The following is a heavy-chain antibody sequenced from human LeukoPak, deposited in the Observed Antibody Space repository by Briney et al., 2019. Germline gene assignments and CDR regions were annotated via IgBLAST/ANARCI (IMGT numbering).Heavy chain of an antibody. CDR3: ARDQYSGSLDY. D-gene: IGHD1-26*01. CDR2: FYSTGST. CDR1: GGSISSYY. V-gene: IGHV4-4*07. J-gene: IGHJ4*02. Sequence: PSETLSLTCTVSGGSISSYYWTWIRQPAGKGLEWIGRFYSTGSTNYNPSLKSQVTMPVDTSKNQFSLKLSSVTAADTAVYYCARDQYSGSLDYWGQGTLVTVSS.